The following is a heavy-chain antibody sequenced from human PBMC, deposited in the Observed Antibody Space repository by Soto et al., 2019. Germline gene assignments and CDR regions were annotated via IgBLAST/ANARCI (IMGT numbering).Heavy chain of an antibody. D-gene: IGHD2-15*01. J-gene: IGHJ6*02. V-gene: IGHV3-53*01. Sequence: GSLRLSCNASGFTVSSSYMSWVRQAPGMGLEWVAVIESGGSTHYADSVKGRFTISRDNSKNMIYLQLHTLRAEDTAVYYCAKDLGPLRLLTYYFYGLDACGQGSTLGVSS. CDR3: AKDLGPLRLLTYYFYGLDA. CDR1: GFTVSSSY. CDR2: IESGGST.